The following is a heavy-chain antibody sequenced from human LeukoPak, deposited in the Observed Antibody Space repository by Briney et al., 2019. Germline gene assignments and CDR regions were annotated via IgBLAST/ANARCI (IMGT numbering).Heavy chain of an antibody. Sequence: KPSETLSLTCTVSGGSISSYYWSWIRQPPGKGLEWIGYIYYSGSTNYNPSLKSRVTISVDTSKNQFSLKLSSVTAADTAVYYCARQGIAVAAPFDYWGQGTLVTVSS. J-gene: IGHJ4*02. D-gene: IGHD6-19*01. CDR1: GGSISSYY. CDR2: IYYSGST. V-gene: IGHV4-59*08. CDR3: ARQGIAVAAPFDY.